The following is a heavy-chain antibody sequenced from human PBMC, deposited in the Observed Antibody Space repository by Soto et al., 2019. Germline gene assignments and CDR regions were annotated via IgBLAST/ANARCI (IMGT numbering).Heavy chain of an antibody. CDR3: ARHQIEVADTRVDP. Sequence: SETLSLTCTVSGGSISSSSYYWGWIRQPPGKGLEWIGSIYYSGSTYYNPSLKSRVTISVDTSKNQFSLKLSSVTAADTAVYYCARHQIEVADTRVDPWGQRTLVTVSS. CDR2: IYYSGST. V-gene: IGHV4-39*01. J-gene: IGHJ5*02. CDR1: GGSISSSSYY. D-gene: IGHD3-22*01.